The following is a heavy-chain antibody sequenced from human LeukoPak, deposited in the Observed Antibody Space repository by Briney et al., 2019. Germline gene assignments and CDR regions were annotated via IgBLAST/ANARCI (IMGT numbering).Heavy chain of an antibody. V-gene: IGHV4-39*07. D-gene: IGHD4-17*01. J-gene: IGHJ4*02. CDR2: IQYSGST. CDR1: GGSITSSSYH. Sequence: SETPSLTCTVSGGSITSSSYHWGWIRQPPGKGLEWIGSIQYSGSTYYKPSLKSRVIISVDTSKNQFSLRLRSVTAADTAVYYCARATSGDFEIDYWGQGTLVTVSS. CDR3: ARATSGDFEIDY.